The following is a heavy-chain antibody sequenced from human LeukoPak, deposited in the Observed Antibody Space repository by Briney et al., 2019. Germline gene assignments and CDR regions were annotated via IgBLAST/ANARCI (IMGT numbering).Heavy chain of an antibody. CDR3: ARSNIVVVVAGPLDP. Sequence: GASVKVSCKASGGTFSSYAISWVRQAPGQGLEWMGGIIPIFGTANYAQKFQGRVTITADESTSTAYMELSSLRSGDTAVYYCARSNIVVVVAGPLDPWGQGTLVTVSS. J-gene: IGHJ5*02. V-gene: IGHV1-69*13. D-gene: IGHD2-15*01. CDR1: GGTFSSYA. CDR2: IIPIFGTA.